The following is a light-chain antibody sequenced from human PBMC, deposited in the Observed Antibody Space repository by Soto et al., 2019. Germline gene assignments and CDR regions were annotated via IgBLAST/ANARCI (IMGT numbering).Light chain of an antibody. Sequence: QSALTQPASVSGSLGQKVTISCSGSSSNIANNYVSWYQQLPGTAPKLVIYSNYDRPSGVPDRFSGSTSGTSASLVIRGLQSEDEADYYCAAWDDILNGYVFGGGTKLTVL. CDR2: SNY. CDR3: AAWDDILNGYV. V-gene: IGLV1-44*01. CDR1: SSNIANNY. J-gene: IGLJ1*01.